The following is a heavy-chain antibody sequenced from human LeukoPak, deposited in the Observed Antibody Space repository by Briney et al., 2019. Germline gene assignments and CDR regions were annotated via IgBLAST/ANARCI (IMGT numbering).Heavy chain of an antibody. CDR1: GGSISSSSYY. CDR2: IYYSGST. Sequence: PSETLSLTCTVSGGSISSSSYYWGWIRQPPGKGLEWIGSIYYSGSTYYNPSLKSRVTISVGTSKNQFSLKLSSVTAADTAVYYCARAGVTDNTKFEYWGQGTLVTVSS. V-gene: IGHV4-39*07. CDR3: ARAGVTDNTKFEY. D-gene: IGHD2-21*02. J-gene: IGHJ4*02.